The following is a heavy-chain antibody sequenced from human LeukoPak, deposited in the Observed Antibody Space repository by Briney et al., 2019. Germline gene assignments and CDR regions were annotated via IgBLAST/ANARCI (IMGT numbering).Heavy chain of an antibody. D-gene: IGHD6-13*01. CDR2: IRQDGDTK. CDR3: ARSLPYGTTWYGRSDF. J-gene: IGHJ4*02. CDR1: GFPFNAYW. V-gene: IGHV3-7*03. Sequence: GGSLRLSCAASGFPFNAYWMTWVRQAPGKGLEWVANIRQDGDTKYYVDSVKGRFTISRDNAMNSLYLQMNSLRAEDTAIYYCARSLPYGTTWYGRSDFRGQGTLVTVSS.